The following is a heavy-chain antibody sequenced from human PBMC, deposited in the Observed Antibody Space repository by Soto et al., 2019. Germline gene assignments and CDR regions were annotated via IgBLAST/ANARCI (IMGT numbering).Heavy chain of an antibody. CDR2: IYHSGST. CDR1: GGSISSGGYS. CDR3: ARIQELYYDSSGYFDY. Sequence: SETLSLTCAVSGGSISSGGYSWSWIRQPPGKGLEWIGYIYHSGSTYYNPSLKSRVTISVDRSKNQFSLKLSSVTAADTAVYYCARIQELYYDSSGYFDYWGQGTLVTVSS. V-gene: IGHV4-30-2*01. J-gene: IGHJ4*02. D-gene: IGHD3-22*01.